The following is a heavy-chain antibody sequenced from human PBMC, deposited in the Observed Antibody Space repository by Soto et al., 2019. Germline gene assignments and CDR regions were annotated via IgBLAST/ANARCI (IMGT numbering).Heavy chain of an antibody. J-gene: IGHJ4*02. CDR3: TTDGGEDYYGSVSSLDY. D-gene: IGHD3-10*01. CDR1: VFTFSNAW. V-gene: IGHV3-15*01. CDR2: IKSKTDGGTA. Sequence: GGSLRLSCAASVFTFSNAWMSWVRQAPGKGLEWVGRIKSKTDGGTADYAAPVKGRFTISRDDSKNTLYMQMNSLKTEDTAVYYCTTDGGEDYYGSVSSLDYWGQGTMVTVSS.